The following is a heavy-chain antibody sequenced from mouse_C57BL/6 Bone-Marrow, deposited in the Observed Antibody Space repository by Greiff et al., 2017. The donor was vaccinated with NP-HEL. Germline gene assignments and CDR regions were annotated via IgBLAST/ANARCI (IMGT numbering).Heavy chain of an antibody. V-gene: IGHV14-4*01. CDR2: IDPENGDT. Sequence: EVQLQQSGAELVRPGASVKLSCTASGFNIKDDYMHWVKQRPEQGLEWIGWIDPENGDTEYASKFQGKATITADTSSNTAYLQLSSLTSEDTAVYYGTTEDYSNYEGFAYWGQGTLVTVSA. CDR3: TTEDYSNYEGFAY. CDR1: GFNIKDDY. J-gene: IGHJ3*01. D-gene: IGHD2-5*01.